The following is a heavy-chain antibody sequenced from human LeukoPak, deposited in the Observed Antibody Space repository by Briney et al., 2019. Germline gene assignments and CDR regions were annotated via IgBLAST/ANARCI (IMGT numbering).Heavy chain of an antibody. V-gene: IGHV4-39*01. D-gene: IGHD3-10*01. CDR2: IYYTGTT. Sequence: AETLSLTCTVSGGSFSSSRYCRGWIRQPPGKGLEWIGSIYYTGTTYYNPSLKSRVTISVDTSKSQFSLKLSSVTAADTAVYYCASMTYYFGSGSYSAIDYWGQGTLVTVSS. CDR1: GGSFSSSRYC. CDR3: ASMTYYFGSGSYSAIDY. J-gene: IGHJ4*02.